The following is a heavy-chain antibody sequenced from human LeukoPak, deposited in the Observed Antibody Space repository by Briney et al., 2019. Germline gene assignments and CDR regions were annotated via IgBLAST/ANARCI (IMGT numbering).Heavy chain of an antibody. CDR1: GYTFTCYY. Sequence: ASVKVSCKASGYTFTCYYMHWVRQAPGQGLEWMGWINPNSGGTNYAQKFQGRVTMTRDTSISTAYMELSRLRSDDTAVYYCARGLAWLRWDGSGYFDYWGQGTLVTVSS. CDR3: ARGLAWLRWDGSGYFDY. CDR2: INPNSGGT. J-gene: IGHJ4*02. D-gene: IGHD5-12*01. V-gene: IGHV1-2*02.